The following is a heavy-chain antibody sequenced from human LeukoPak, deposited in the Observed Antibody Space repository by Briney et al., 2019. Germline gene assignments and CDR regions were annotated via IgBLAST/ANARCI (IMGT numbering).Heavy chain of an antibody. CDR3: ATGSIVGARVYWYFDL. CDR2: FDPEDGET. Sequence: ASVKVSCKVSGYTLTELSMHWVRQAPGKGLEWMGGFDPEDGETIYAQKFQGRVTMTEDTSTDTAYMELSSLGSEDTAVYYCATGSIVGARVYWYFDLWGRGTLVTVSS. D-gene: IGHD1-26*01. V-gene: IGHV1-24*01. J-gene: IGHJ2*01. CDR1: GYTLTELS.